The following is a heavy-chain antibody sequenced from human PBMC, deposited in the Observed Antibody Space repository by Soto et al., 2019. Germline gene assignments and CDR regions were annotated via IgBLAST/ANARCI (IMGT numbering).Heavy chain of an antibody. Sequence: EVQLVESGGGLVQPGGSLRLSCAASGFTFSNYDMHWVRQVTGKGLEWVSTIGTAGDTYYPGSVKGRFTISRENAKNPLYLQMNSLRAEDTAVYYCARGRLISLYYFDYWGQGTLVTVSS. V-gene: IGHV3-13*01. CDR2: IGTAGDT. CDR1: GFTFSNYD. J-gene: IGHJ4*02. D-gene: IGHD2-15*01. CDR3: ARGRLISLYYFDY.